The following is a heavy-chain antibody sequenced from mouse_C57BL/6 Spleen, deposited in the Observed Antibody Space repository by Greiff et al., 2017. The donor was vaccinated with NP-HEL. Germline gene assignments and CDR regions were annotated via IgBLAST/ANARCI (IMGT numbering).Heavy chain of an antibody. CDR1: GYAFSSSW. V-gene: IGHV1-82*01. CDR2: IYPGDGDT. D-gene: IGHD1-1*01. CDR3: ARRGANQESLFAY. Sequence: QVQLQQSGPELVKPGASVKISCKASGYAFSSSWMNWVKQRPGKGLEWIGRIYPGDGDTNYNGKFKGKATLTADKSSSTAYMQLSSLTSEDSAVYFCARRGANQESLFAYWGQGTLVTVSA. J-gene: IGHJ3*01.